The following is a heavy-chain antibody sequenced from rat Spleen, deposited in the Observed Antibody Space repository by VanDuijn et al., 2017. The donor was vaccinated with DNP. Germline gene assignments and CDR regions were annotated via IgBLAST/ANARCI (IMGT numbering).Heavy chain of an antibody. D-gene: IGHD5-1*01. J-gene: IGHJ2*01. CDR2: ISTSGGST. CDR3: ARLGDY. Sequence: EVQLVESGGDLVQSGRSLKVSCAASGFTFSDYNMAWVRQAPTKGLEWVASISTSGGSTYYRDSVKGRFTVSRDNSKSTLYLQMDSLRSEDTATYYCARLGDYWGQGVMVTVSS. V-gene: IGHV5S23*01. CDR1: GFTFSDYN.